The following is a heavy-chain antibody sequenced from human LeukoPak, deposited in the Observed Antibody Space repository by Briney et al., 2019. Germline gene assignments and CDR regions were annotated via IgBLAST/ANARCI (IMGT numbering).Heavy chain of an antibody. V-gene: IGHV3-48*01. Sequence: GGSLNPSVAAPEFTFISYSLNWVRQAPGKGRDWVSYISSSSGNIYYADSVKGRFTISRDNAKNSLFLQMNSLRAEDTAVYYCARAYTGNYYPDYWGQGTLVTVSS. J-gene: IGHJ4*02. CDR2: ISSSSGNI. D-gene: IGHD1-26*01. CDR3: ARAYTGNYYPDY. CDR1: EFTFISYS.